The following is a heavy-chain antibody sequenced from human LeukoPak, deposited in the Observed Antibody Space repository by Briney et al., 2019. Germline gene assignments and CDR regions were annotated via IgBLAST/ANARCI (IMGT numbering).Heavy chain of an antibody. V-gene: IGHV3-48*03. J-gene: IGHJ4*02. CDR2: ISSSGSTI. Sequence: GGFLRLSCAASGFTFSSYEMNWVRQAPGKGLEWVSYISSSGSTIYYADSVKGRFTISRDNAKNSLYLQMNSLRAEDTAVYYCARGPRLLDGYILPFDYWGQGTLVTVSS. D-gene: IGHD5-24*01. CDR3: ARGPRLLDGYILPFDY. CDR1: GFTFSSYE.